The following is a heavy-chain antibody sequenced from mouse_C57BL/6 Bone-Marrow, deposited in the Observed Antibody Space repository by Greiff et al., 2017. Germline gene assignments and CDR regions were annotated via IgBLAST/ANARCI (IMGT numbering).Heavy chain of an antibody. CDR1: GFTFSSYG. V-gene: IGHV5-6*02. D-gene: IGHD2-1*01. CDR3: ASRNYEFAY. J-gene: IGHJ3*01. Sequence: DVKLVESGGDLVKPGGSLKLSCAASGFTFSSYGMSWVRQTPDKRLEWVATISSGGSYTYYPDSVKGRFTISRDNAKNTLYLQMSSLKSEDTAMYYCASRNYEFAYWGQGTLVTVSA. CDR2: ISSGGSYT.